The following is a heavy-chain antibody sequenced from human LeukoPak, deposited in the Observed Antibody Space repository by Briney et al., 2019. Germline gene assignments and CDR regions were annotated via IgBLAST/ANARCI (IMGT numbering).Heavy chain of an antibody. CDR1: GGSIRSSSYY. V-gene: IGHV4-39*07. CDR2: IYYSGTT. Sequence: SETLSLTCTVSGGSIRSSSYYWGWIRQPPGKGLEWIGSIYYSGTTYYNPSLKSRVTISVDTSKNQFSLKLSSVTAADTAVYYCARETYCGGDCYSGFDYWGQGTLVTVSS. J-gene: IGHJ4*02. D-gene: IGHD2-21*02. CDR3: ARETYCGGDCYSGFDY.